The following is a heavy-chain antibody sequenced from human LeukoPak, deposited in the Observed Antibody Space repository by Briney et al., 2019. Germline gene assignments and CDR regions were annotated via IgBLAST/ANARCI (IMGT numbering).Heavy chain of an antibody. CDR2: IAIGSSPV. Sequence: GGSLRLSCAASGFTVSSNYMSWVRQAPGRGLEWVSYIAIGSSPVYYADSVKGRFTSSRDNAKNSLHLQMNSLRDEDTAVYYCARPAAAAAAFCDYWGQGTLVIVSS. V-gene: IGHV3-48*02. CDR3: ARPAAAAAAFCDY. D-gene: IGHD6-25*01. J-gene: IGHJ4*02. CDR1: GFTVSSNY.